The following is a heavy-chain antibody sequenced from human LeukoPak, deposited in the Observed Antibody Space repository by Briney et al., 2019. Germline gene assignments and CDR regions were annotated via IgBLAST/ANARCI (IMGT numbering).Heavy chain of an antibody. V-gene: IGHV5-51*01. Sequence: GESLKISCKGSGYSFTSYWIGWVRQMPGKGLEWMGIIYPGDSDTRYSPSFQGQVTISADKSISTAYLQWSSLKASDTAMYYCARGNLFDCGGDCHLTDYWGQGTLVTVSS. D-gene: IGHD2-21*02. CDR2: IYPGDSDT. CDR1: GYSFTSYW. J-gene: IGHJ4*02. CDR3: ARGNLFDCGGDCHLTDY.